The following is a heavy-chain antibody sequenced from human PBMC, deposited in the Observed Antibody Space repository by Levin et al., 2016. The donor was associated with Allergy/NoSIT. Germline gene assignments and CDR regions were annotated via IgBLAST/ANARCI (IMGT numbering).Heavy chain of an antibody. D-gene: IGHD6-13*01. Sequence: ASVKVSCKASGYTFTGYYMHWVRQAPGQGLEWMGWINPNSGGTNYAQKFQGRVTMTRDTSISTAYMELSRLRSDDTAVYYCARARGAYSSSWYKRLSNWFDPWGQGTLVTVSS. V-gene: IGHV1-2*02. CDR2: INPNSGGT. CDR1: GYTFTGYY. J-gene: IGHJ5*02. CDR3: ARARGAYSSSWYKRLSNWFDP.